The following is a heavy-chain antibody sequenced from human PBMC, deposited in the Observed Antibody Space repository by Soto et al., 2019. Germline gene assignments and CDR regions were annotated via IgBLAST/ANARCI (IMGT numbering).Heavy chain of an antibody. CDR2: IKSKADGGTT. CDR3: TTLGHYYDSSPLDV. J-gene: IGHJ6*02. CDR1: GFTFSNAW. V-gene: IGHV3-15*07. Sequence: EVQLVESGGGLVKPGGSLRLSCAASGFTFSNAWMNGVLQAPGKGLECVGRIKSKADGGTTDYGAPVKGRFTISRDDSKNTLYLQLNSLTTEDTAVYYCTTLGHYYDSSPLDVCGQWTTVTVSS. D-gene: IGHD3-22*01.